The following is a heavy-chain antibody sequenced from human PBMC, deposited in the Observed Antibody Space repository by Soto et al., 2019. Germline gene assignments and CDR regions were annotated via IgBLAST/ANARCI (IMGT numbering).Heavy chain of an antibody. Sequence: PGGSLGLSCAASGFSVSSYAMSWVRKAPGKGLEWVSAISGSGGSTYYADSVKGRFTISRDNSKNTLYLQMNSLRAEDTAVYYCAKEYGLPLWSQTFDYWGQGTLVTVSS. V-gene: IGHV3-23*01. CDR2: ISGSGGST. D-gene: IGHD5-18*01. CDR1: GFSVSSYA. CDR3: AKEYGLPLWSQTFDY. J-gene: IGHJ4*02.